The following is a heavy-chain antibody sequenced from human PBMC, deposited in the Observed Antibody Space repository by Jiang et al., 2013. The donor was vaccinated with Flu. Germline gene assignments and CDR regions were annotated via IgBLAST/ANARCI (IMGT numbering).Heavy chain of an antibody. J-gene: IGHJ4*02. D-gene: IGHD2-21*02. CDR2: IIPILRRA. CDR3: VRSEGGYCGGDCYSRAFDY. V-gene: IGHV1-69*02. Sequence: PGSSVRVSCKASGGAFSSQSISWVRQAPGQGLEWMGTIIPILRRANYAQNFQGRIAINADKSTTTAYMDLNSLRSEDTAVCYCVRSEGGYCGGDCYSRAFDYWGQGTLVTVSS. CDR1: GGAFSSQS.